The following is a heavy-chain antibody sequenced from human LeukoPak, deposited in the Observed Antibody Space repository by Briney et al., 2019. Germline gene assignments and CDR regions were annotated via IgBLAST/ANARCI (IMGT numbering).Heavy chain of an antibody. CDR3: AKDPYNWNSYSFDC. V-gene: IGHV3-48*01. D-gene: IGHD1-7*01. CDR1: GFTFNTYT. J-gene: IGHJ4*02. CDR2: ISGSSGII. Sequence: PGGSLRLSCAASGFTFNTYTMNWVRQAPGKGLEWVSYISGSSGIIDYADSVRGRFTISRDNAKNSLYLQMNSLRAEDTAVYYCAKDPYNWNSYSFDCWGQGILVTVSS.